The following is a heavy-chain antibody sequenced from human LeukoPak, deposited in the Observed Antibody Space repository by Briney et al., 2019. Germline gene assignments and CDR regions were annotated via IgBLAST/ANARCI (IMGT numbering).Heavy chain of an antibody. J-gene: IGHJ5*02. CDR2: INHGGST. D-gene: IGHD1-26*01. V-gene: IGHV4-59*01. Sequence: SETLSLSCTVSGGSIGTYYWSWIRQSPGKGLEWIGEINHGGSTTYNPSLKSRVTMSLDASKNQFSLELNSVTPADTAVYYCARGGNYWPQWWFDPWGRGTLVSVSS. CDR1: GGSIGTYY. CDR3: ARGGNYWPQWWFDP.